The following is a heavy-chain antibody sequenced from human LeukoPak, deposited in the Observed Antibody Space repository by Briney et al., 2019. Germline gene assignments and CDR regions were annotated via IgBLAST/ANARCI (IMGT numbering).Heavy chain of an antibody. CDR3: ARCGGEDYDSSGYYYFKARNAFDI. CDR1: GGSFSGYY. V-gene: IGHV4-34*01. Sequence: SETLSLTCAVYGGSFSGYYWSWIRQPPGKGLEWIGEINHSGSTNYNPSLKSRVTISVDTSKNQFSLRLSSVTAADTAVYYCARCGGEDYDSSGYYYFKARNAFDIWGQGTMVTVSS. CDR2: INHSGST. J-gene: IGHJ3*02. D-gene: IGHD3-22*01.